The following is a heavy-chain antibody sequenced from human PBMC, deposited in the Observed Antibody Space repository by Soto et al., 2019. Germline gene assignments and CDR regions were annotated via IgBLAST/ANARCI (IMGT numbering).Heavy chain of an antibody. D-gene: IGHD5-12*01. CDR2: IKQDGSEK. J-gene: IGHJ4*02. Sequence: PGGSLRLSCEASGFTFNRYWMTWVRQAPGEGLEWVANIKQDGSEKSYVDSVKGRFTISRDNAKNSLYLQMNSLRAEDTAVYYCARDLGDGYNPLYYWGQGTLVTVSS. CDR1: GFTFNRYW. V-gene: IGHV3-7*03. CDR3: ARDLGDGYNPLYY.